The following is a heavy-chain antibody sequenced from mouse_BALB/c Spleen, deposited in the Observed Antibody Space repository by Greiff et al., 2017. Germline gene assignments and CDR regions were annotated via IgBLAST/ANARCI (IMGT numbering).Heavy chain of an antibody. J-gene: IGHJ3*01. D-gene: IGHD2-14*01. Sequence: QVQLQQSGPGLVAPSQSLSITCTVSGFSLTSYGVHWVRQPPGKGLEWLGVIWAGGSTNYNSALMSRLSISKDNSKSQVFLKMNSLQTDDTAMYYCARDRYDGSFAYWGQGTLVTVSA. CDR1: GFSLTSYG. CDR2: IWAGGST. V-gene: IGHV2-9*02. CDR3: ARDRYDGSFAY.